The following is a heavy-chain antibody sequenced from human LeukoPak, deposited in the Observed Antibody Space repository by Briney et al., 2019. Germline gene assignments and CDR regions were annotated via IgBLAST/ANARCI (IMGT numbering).Heavy chain of an antibody. V-gene: IGHV3-23*01. J-gene: IGHJ4*02. Sequence: PGGSLRLSCASSGFSFSSYAMNWVRQAPGKGLEWVSAISGSGGSTSYAVSVKARFTISRDNSKNTLFLQMNSLRAEDTAVYYCAKGAERVAVTGPLDYWGQGTLVTVSS. CDR3: AKGAERVAVTGPLDY. D-gene: IGHD6-19*01. CDR1: GFSFSSYA. CDR2: ISGSGGST.